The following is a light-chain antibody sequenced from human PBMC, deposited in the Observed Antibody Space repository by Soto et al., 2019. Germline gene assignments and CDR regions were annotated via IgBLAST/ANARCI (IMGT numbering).Light chain of an antibody. CDR1: SGDVGGYNF. CDR2: EVS. CDR3: SSYAGGIXXV. V-gene: IGLV2-8*01. J-gene: IGLJ3*02. Sequence: QSALTQPPSASGSPGQSVTISCTGTSGDVGGYNFVSWYQQHPGKAPKFMIYEVSKRPSGVPDRFSGSKSGNTASLTVSGLQAEDEADYYCSSYAGGIXXVFGGGX.